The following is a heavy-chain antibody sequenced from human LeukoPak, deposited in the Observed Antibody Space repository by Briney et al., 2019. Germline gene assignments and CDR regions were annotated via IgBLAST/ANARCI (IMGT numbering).Heavy chain of an antibody. Sequence: GGSLRLSCAASGFTFSSYEMNWVRQAPGKGLEWVSYISSSDSTIYYADSVKGRFTISRDNAKNSLYLQMNSLRAEDTALYYCARSRGLTTVYYDAFDVWGQGTMVTVS. D-gene: IGHD3-10*01. CDR1: GFTFSSYE. J-gene: IGHJ3*01. CDR3: ARSRGLTTVYYDAFDV. V-gene: IGHV3-48*03. CDR2: ISSSDSTI.